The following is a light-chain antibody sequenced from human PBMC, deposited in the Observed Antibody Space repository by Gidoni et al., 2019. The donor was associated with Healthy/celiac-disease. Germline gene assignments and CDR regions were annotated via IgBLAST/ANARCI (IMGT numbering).Light chain of an antibody. J-gene: IGLJ3*02. CDR2: DVT. V-gene: IGLV2-14*01. CDR1: SSDVGGYNY. Sequence: QSALTQPASVSGSPGPSITISCTGTSSDVGGYNYVSWYQQHPGKAPKLMIYDVTYRPSGVSNRFSGSKSGNTASLTISGLQAEDEADYYCSSYTSSSTRVFGGGTRLTVL. CDR3: SSYTSSSTRV.